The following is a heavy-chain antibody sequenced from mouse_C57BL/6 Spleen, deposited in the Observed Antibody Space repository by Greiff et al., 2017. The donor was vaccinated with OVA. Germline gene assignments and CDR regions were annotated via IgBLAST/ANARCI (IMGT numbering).Heavy chain of an antibody. J-gene: IGHJ4*01. CDR1: GFSLTSYG. CDR2: IWGGGST. Sequence: VMLVESGPGLVAPSQSLSITCTVSGFSLTSYGVDWVRQPPGKGLEWLGVIWGGGSTNYNSAFMSRLSISKDKSKSQVFLKMNSLQTDDTAMYYCSRVYDGYYCAMDYWGQGTSVTVSS. CDR3: SRVYDGYYCAMDY. D-gene: IGHD2-3*01. V-gene: IGHV2-9*01.